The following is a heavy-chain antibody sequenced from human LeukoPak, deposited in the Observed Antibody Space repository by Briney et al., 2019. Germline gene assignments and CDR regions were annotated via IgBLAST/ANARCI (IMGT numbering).Heavy chain of an antibody. Sequence: SVKVSCKASGYTFTSYDINWVRQATGQGLEWMGGIIPIFGTANYAQKFQGRVTITADESTSTAYMELSSLRSEDTAVYYCARGGQTAEAYYYYYMDVWGKGTTVTVSS. D-gene: IGHD2-2*01. CDR2: IIPIFGTA. CDR1: GYTFTSYD. V-gene: IGHV1-69*13. J-gene: IGHJ6*03. CDR3: ARGGQTAEAYYYYYMDV.